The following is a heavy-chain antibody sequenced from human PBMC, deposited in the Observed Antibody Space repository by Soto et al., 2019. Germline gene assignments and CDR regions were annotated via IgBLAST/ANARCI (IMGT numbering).Heavy chain of an antibody. CDR1: GGSISRYY. CDR2: IYYSGST. Sequence: SEILSLTCTVSGGSISRYYWSWIRQPPGKGLEWIGYIYYSGSTNYNPSLKSRVTISVDTSKNQFSLKLSSVTAADAAVYYCARGGGRSDYYDSSGYFYYFDYLGQGTLVTASS. CDR3: ARGGGRSDYYDSSGYFYYFDY. V-gene: IGHV4-59*01. D-gene: IGHD3-22*01. J-gene: IGHJ4*02.